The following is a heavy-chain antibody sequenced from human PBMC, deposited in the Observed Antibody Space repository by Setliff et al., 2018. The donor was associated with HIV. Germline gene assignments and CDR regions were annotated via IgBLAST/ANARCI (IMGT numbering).Heavy chain of an antibody. CDR3: ARGGGTGSFDY. CDR1: GGSISSGDYY. Sequence: PSETLSLTCTVSGGSISSGDYYWSWIRQPPGKGLEWIGYIYTSGSTNYNPSLKSRVTISVDTSKNQFSLKLSSVTAADTAVYYCARGGGTGSFDYWGQGTLVTVSS. D-gene: IGHD3-16*01. J-gene: IGHJ4*02. V-gene: IGHV4-61*08. CDR2: IYTSGST.